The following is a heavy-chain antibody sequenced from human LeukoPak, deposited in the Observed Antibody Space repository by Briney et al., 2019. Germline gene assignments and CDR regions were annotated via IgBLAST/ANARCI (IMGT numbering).Heavy chain of an antibody. J-gene: IGHJ6*03. CDR2: IYTSGST. V-gene: IGHV4-4*07. CDR3: ARVLGTSAQGYMDV. D-gene: IGHD2-2*01. Sequence: SETLSLTCTVSGGSINSYYWSWIRQPAGKGLEWIGRIYTSGSTHYNPSLRSRVTMSVDSTKYQFSLRLTSVTAADTAVYYCARVLGTSAQGYMDVWGKGTTVTVSS. CDR1: GGSINSYY.